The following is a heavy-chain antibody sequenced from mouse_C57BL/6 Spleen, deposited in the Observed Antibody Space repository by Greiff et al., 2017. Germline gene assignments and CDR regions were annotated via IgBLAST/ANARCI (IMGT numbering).Heavy chain of an antibody. Sequence: VKVVESGAELVRPGASVTLSCKASGYTFTDYEMHWVKQTPVHGLEWIGAIDPETGGTAYNQKFKGKAILTADKSSSTAYMELRSLTSEDSAVYYCTREGIYYGYPYYFDYWGQGTTLTVSS. CDR2: IDPETGGT. J-gene: IGHJ2*01. V-gene: IGHV1-15*01. CDR3: TREGIYYGYPYYFDY. CDR1: GYTFTDYE. D-gene: IGHD2-2*01.